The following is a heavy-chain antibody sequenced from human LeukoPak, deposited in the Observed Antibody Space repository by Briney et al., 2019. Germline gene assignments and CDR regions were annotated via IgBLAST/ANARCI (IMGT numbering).Heavy chain of an antibody. CDR1: GYSFTSYW. V-gene: IGHV5-51*01. Sequence: GESLKISCKGSGYSFTSYWIGWVRQMPGKGLGWMGIIYPGDSDTRYSPSFQGQVTISADKSISTAYLQWSSLKASDTGMYYCARSGANVAVAGTVYFDYWGQGTLVTVSS. D-gene: IGHD6-19*01. CDR2: IYPGDSDT. CDR3: ARSGANVAVAGTVYFDY. J-gene: IGHJ4*02.